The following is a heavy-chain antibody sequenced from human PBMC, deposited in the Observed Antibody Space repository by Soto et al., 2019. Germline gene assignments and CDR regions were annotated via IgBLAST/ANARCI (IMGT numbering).Heavy chain of an antibody. J-gene: IGHJ5*02. V-gene: IGHV1-3*01. Sequence: ASVKVSCEASGYSFTSYAMHWVRQAPGQRLEWMGWINAGNGNTKYSQKFQGRVTITRDTSASTAYMELSSLRSEDTAVYYCARGVGSGSYYNQYNWFDPWGQGTLVTVSS. CDR1: GYSFTSYA. CDR2: INAGNGNT. CDR3: ARGVGSGSYYNQYNWFDP. D-gene: IGHD3-10*01.